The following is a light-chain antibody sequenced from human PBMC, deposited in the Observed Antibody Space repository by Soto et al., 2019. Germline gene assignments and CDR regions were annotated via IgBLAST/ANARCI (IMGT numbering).Light chain of an antibody. CDR3: QSYDNSLSGSWV. V-gene: IGLV6-57*02. CDR1: SGSIASNY. J-gene: IGLJ3*02. Sequence: NFMLTQPHSVSESPGKTVTISCTGSSGSIASNYVQWYQQRPGSAPTTVIYEDNQRPSGVPDRFSGSKSGTSASLAINGLQAEDEAHYYCQSYDNSLSGSWVFGGGTKLTVL. CDR2: EDN.